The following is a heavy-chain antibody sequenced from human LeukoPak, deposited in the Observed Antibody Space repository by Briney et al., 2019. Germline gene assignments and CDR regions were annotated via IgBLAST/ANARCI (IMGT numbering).Heavy chain of an antibody. CDR3: AREKGDYGWNWFDP. D-gene: IGHD4-17*01. CDR2: IYYSGST. Sequence: SETLSLTCTVSGGSISSSSYYWGWIRQPPGKGLEWIGSIYYSGSTYYNPSLKSRVTISVDTSKNQFSLKLSSVTAADTAVYYCAREKGDYGWNWFDPWGQGTLVTVSS. V-gene: IGHV4-39*07. CDR1: GGSISSSSYY. J-gene: IGHJ5*02.